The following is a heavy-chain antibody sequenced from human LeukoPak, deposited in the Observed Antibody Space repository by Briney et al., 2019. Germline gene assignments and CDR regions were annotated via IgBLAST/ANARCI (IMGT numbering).Heavy chain of an antibody. D-gene: IGHD3-3*01. V-gene: IGHV3-7*01. CDR2: IKQDGSEI. Sequence: PGGSLRLSCAASGFTFSNYWMTWVRQAPGKGLEWVANIKQDGSEIYYVDSVKGRFTISRDNAKNSLYPQMNNLRVEDTAVYYCARDAKRITIFGVVMGRHNWFDPWGQGTLVTVSS. J-gene: IGHJ5*02. CDR1: GFTFSNYW. CDR3: ARDAKRITIFGVVMGRHNWFDP.